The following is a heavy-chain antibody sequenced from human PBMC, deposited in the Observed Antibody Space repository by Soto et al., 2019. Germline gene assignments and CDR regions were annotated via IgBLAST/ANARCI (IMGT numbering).Heavy chain of an antibody. CDR3: AIVAMVRPYCLDV. CDR1: GGSISSYY. CDR2: IYYSGST. D-gene: IGHD3-10*01. J-gene: IGHJ6*02. Sequence: SETLSLTCTVSGGSISSYYWSWIRQPPGKGLEWIGYIYYSGSTNYNPSLMSRVTISVDTSKNQFSLKLSSVTAADTAVYYCAIVAMVRPYCLDVWGQGTTVTVSS. V-gene: IGHV4-59*01.